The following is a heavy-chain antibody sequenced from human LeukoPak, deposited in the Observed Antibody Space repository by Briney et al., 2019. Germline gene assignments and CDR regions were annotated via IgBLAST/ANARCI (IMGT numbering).Heavy chain of an antibody. J-gene: IGHJ5*02. CDR3: ARDGAVGYCSGGSCYSHNWFDP. CDR2: ILYDGNDE. Sequence: PGRSLRLSCTASGFTFSNYGMHWVRQAPGKGLEWVAAILYDGNDEYYTDSVKGRFAISRDNSKNTLYLQMNSLGAEDTAVYYCARDGAVGYCSGGSCYSHNWFDPWGQGTLVTVSS. D-gene: IGHD2-15*01. CDR1: GFTFSNYG. V-gene: IGHV3-30*03.